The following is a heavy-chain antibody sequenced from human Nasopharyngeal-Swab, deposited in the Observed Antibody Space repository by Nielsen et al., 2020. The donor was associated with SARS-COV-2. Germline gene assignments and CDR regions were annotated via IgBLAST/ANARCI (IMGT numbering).Heavy chain of an antibody. Sequence: SETLSLTCSVSGGSISSSSYYWGWVRQPPGKGLEWIGYIYYSGSTNYNPSLKSRVTISVDTSKNQFSLKLSSVTAADTAVYYCARRTVTTKAFDIWGQGTMVTVSS. D-gene: IGHD4-17*01. V-gene: IGHV4-61*05. J-gene: IGHJ3*02. CDR1: GGSISSSSYY. CDR2: IYYSGST. CDR3: ARRTVTTKAFDI.